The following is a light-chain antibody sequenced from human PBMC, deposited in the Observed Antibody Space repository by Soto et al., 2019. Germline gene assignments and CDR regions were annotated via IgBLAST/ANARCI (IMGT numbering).Light chain of an antibody. CDR1: QSLLHSNGYTY. V-gene: IGKV2-28*01. Sequence: DIVMTQSPLSLPVTPGEPASISCRSSQSLLHSNGYTYLAWYLQKPGQSPQLLIYLGSNRASGVPDRFSGSGSGTDFTLQISRVEAEDVGVYYCMQALQTPSFGGGTKVDIK. J-gene: IGKJ4*01. CDR2: LGS. CDR3: MQALQTPS.